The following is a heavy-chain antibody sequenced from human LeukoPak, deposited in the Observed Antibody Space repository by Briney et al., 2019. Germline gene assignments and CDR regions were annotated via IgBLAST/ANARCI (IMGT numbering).Heavy chain of an antibody. D-gene: IGHD3-10*01. CDR2: ISSSSSYI. Sequence: GGSLRLSCAASGFTFSSYSMNWVRQAPGKGLEWVSSISSSSSYIYCADSVKGRFTISRDNAKNSLYLQMNSLRAEDTAVYYCARDRGDYYGSGSYYNRYYYYGMDVWGQGTTVTVSS. CDR3: ARDRGDYYGSGSYYNRYYYYGMDV. J-gene: IGHJ6*02. CDR1: GFTFSSYS. V-gene: IGHV3-21*01.